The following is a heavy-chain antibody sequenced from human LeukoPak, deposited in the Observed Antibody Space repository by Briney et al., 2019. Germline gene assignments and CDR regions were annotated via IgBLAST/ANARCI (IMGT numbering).Heavy chain of an antibody. CDR1: GLTFGDYA. D-gene: IGHD2-2*01. CDR3: TRAPDIVVVPAADY. Sequence: PGGSLRLSCTASGLTFGDYAMSWVRQAPGKGLEWVGFIRSKAYGGTTEYAASVKGRFTISRDDSKSIAYLQMNSLKTEDTAVYYCTRAPDIVVVPAADYWGQGTLVTVSS. J-gene: IGHJ4*02. CDR2: IRSKAYGGTT. V-gene: IGHV3-49*04.